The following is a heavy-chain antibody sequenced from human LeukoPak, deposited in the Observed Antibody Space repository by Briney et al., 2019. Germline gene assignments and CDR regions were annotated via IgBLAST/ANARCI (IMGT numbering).Heavy chain of an antibody. Sequence: KSSETLSLTCKVSGYPIGLDYYWVWIRQAPGRGLQWIGDFHRGRIQYNSAPKSRVTISIDSSKNQFSLRMWPVTAADTAFYFCARAPSSYESGNGYPNLGWLDPWGQGALVTVSS. CDR1: GYPIGLDYY. CDR2: FHRGRI. D-gene: IGHD5-24*01. CDR3: ARAPSSYESGNGYPNLGWLDP. V-gene: IGHV4-38-2*02. J-gene: IGHJ5*02.